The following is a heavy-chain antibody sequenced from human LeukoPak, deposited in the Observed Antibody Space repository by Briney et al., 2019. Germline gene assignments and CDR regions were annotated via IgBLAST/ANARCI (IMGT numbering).Heavy chain of an antibody. CDR2: ISYDGSNK. Sequence: GGSLRLSCAASGFTFSSYGMHWVRQAPGKGLEWVTIISYDGSNKYYADSVKGRVTISRDNSKNTLYLQLNSLRAEDTAVYYCASLITDEFGGIDYWVQGKGVTVSS. D-gene: IGHD3-16*01. J-gene: IGHJ4*02. V-gene: IGHV3-30*03. CDR1: GFTFSSYG. CDR3: ASLITDEFGGIDY.